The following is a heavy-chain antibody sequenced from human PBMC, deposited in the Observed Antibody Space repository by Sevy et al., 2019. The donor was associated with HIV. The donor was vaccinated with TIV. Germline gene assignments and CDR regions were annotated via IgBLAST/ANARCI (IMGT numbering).Heavy chain of an antibody. CDR3: AKEGYYYDSHSADWFDP. Sequence: GGSLRLSCAASGFTLSSYGMHWVRQAPGKGLEWVAVIRYDGSNKYYADSVKGRFTISRDNSKNTLYLQMNSLRAEDTAVYYCAKEGYYYDSHSADWFDPWGQGTLVTVSS. V-gene: IGHV3-30*02. D-gene: IGHD3-22*01. CDR1: GFTLSSYG. J-gene: IGHJ5*02. CDR2: IRYDGSNK.